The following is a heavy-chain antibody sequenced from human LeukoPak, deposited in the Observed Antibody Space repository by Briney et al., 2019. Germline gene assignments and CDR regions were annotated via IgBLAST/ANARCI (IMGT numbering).Heavy chain of an antibody. CDR1: GFTFSSYA. V-gene: IGHV3-43*02. CDR3: AKGGRSRWNQVDY. CDR2: ISGDGGST. J-gene: IGHJ4*02. D-gene: IGHD5-24*01. Sequence: PGGSLRLSCAASGFTFSSYAMSWVRQAPGKGLEWVSVISGDGGSTDYADSVKGRFTISRDNSKNSLYLQMNSLRTEDTALYYCAKGGRSRWNQVDYWGQGTLVTVSS.